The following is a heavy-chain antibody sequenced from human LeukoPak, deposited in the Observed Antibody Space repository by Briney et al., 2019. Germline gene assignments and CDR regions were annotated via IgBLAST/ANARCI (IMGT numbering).Heavy chain of an antibody. V-gene: IGHV3-30-3*01. D-gene: IGHD5-18*01. CDR3: ASDPPRDTAMVDALIDY. CDR2: ISYDGSNK. CDR1: GFTFSSYA. J-gene: IGHJ4*02. Sequence: GRSLRLSCAASGFTFSSYALHWVRQAPRQGLELVAVISYDGSNKYYADSVKGRFTISRDNSKNTLYLQMNSPRAEATAVYYCASDPPRDTAMVDALIDYWGQGTLVTVSS.